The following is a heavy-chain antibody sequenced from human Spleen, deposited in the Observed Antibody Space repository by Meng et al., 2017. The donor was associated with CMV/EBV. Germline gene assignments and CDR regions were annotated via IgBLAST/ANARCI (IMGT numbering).Heavy chain of an antibody. D-gene: IGHD5/OR15-5a*01. CDR2: ISWNSGSI. J-gene: IGHJ3*02. Sequence: SLKISCAASGFTFDDYAMHWVRQAPGKGLEWVSGISWNSGSIGYADSVKGRFTISRDNAKNSLYLQMNSLRAEDTAVYYCARALVYVDAFDIWGQGTMVTVSS. CDR3: ARALVYVDAFDI. CDR1: GFTFDDYA. V-gene: IGHV3-9*01.